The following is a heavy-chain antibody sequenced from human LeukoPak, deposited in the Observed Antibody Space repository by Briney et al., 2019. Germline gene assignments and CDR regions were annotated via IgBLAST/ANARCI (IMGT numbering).Heavy chain of an antibody. Sequence: SETLSLTCTVSGGSISSYYWSWIRQPPGKGLEWIGYIYYSGSTNYNPSLKSRVTISVDTSKNQFSLKLSSVTAADTAVYYCARHFNAGTWDYWGQGTQVTVSS. J-gene: IGHJ4*02. CDR3: ARHFNAGTWDY. CDR2: IYYSGST. CDR1: GGSISSYY. V-gene: IGHV4-59*08. D-gene: IGHD1-1*01.